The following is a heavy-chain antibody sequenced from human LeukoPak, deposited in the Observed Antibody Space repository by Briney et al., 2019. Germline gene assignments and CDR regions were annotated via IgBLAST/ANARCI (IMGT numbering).Heavy chain of an antibody. D-gene: IGHD3-10*01. J-gene: IGHJ4*02. CDR3: ARGESALWFGEVNP. CDR2: MSPTSGDT. Sequence: APVKVSCKASGYAFTSYDISWVRQAPGQGFEWLGWMSPTSGDTGYAEEFQGRVTMTRDISKNTAYMELTGLTSGDTAIYYCARGESALWFGEVNPWGQGTLVVVSS. V-gene: IGHV1-8*01. CDR1: GYAFTSYD.